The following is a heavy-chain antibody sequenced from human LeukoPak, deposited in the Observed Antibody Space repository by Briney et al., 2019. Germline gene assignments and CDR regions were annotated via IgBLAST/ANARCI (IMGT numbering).Heavy chain of an antibody. D-gene: IGHD4-17*01. CDR1: GGSFSGYY. CDR3: ARPRRNYGDQPLYYFDY. Sequence: PSETLFLTCAVYGGSFSGYYWIWLRQPPGKGREWIVEINHSGSTNYNPSLKSRVTITVDTSKNQFSLKLSSVTAADTAVYYCARPRRNYGDQPLYYFDYWGQGTLVTVSS. J-gene: IGHJ4*02. V-gene: IGHV4-34*01. CDR2: INHSGST.